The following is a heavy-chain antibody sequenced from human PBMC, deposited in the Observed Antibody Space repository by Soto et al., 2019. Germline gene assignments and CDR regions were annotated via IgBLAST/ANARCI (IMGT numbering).Heavy chain of an antibody. Sequence: EVQLLESGGGLVQPGGSLRLSCAASGFTFSSYAMSGVRQAPGRGLEWVSAISVSSGITYYADSVKGRFTISRDNSKNQVHFQMNSLRAEDTAVYYCAKVKREEVAVVTANLVIAWGQGTLVTDSS. CDR1: GFTFSSYA. CDR3: AKVKREEVAVVTANLVIA. J-gene: IGHJ5*02. D-gene: IGHD2-15*01. CDR2: ISVSSGIT. V-gene: IGHV3-23*01.